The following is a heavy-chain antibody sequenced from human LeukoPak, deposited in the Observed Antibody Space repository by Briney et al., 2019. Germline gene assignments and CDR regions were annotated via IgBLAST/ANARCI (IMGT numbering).Heavy chain of an antibody. J-gene: IGHJ4*02. D-gene: IGHD5-24*01. Sequence: PSETLSLTCTVSGGSISSSSYYWGWIRQPPGKGLEWVGYIYYSGSSGSTNYNPSLRSRVTTSADTSKNQFSLKMTSVTAADTAVYYCAGGGDGYQTRFDYWGQGTLLTVSS. CDR3: AGGGDGYQTRFDY. V-gene: IGHV4-61*05. CDR1: GGSISSSSYY. CDR2: IYYSGSSGST.